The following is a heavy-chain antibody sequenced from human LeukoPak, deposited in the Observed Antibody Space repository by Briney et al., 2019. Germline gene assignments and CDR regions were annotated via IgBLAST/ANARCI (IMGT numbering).Heavy chain of an antibody. J-gene: IGHJ6*04. CDR2: ISAYNGNT. D-gene: IGHD2-2*01. CDR3: ARAGYCSSTSCYPYYYYYYGMDV. Sequence: ASVKVSCKASGYTFTSYGISWVRQAPGQGLEWMGWISAYNGNTNYAQKLQGRVTMTTDTSTSTAYMELRSLRSDDTAVYYCARAGYCSSTSCYPYYYYYYGMDVRGKGTTVTVSS. CDR1: GYTFTSYG. V-gene: IGHV1-18*04.